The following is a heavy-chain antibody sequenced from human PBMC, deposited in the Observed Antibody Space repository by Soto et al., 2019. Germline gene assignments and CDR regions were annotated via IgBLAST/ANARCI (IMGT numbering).Heavy chain of an antibody. D-gene: IGHD1-26*01. CDR2: TRNKANSYTT. Sequence: EVQLVESGGGLVQPGGSLRLSCAASGFIFSDHYMDWVRQAPGKGLEWVGRTRNKANSYTTEYAASVKGRFTFSRDDSKTSLRLQMNSLKAEDTAVYYCTRAPVGDAGPSDYWGRGTLVTVSS. CDR3: TRAPVGDAGPSDY. CDR1: GFIFSDHY. V-gene: IGHV3-72*01. J-gene: IGHJ4*02.